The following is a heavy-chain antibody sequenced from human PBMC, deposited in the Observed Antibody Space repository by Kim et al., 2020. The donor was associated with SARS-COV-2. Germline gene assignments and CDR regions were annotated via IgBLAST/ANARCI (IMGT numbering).Heavy chain of an antibody. V-gene: IGHV1-69*13. J-gene: IGHJ5*02. D-gene: IGHD6-19*01. CDR3: ARDGSKGDIAVAESSWLDP. CDR1: GGTFSSYA. CDR2: IIPIFGTA. Sequence: SVKVSCKASGGTFSSYAISWVRQAPGQGLEWMGGIIPIFGTANYAQKFQGRVTITADESTSTAYMELSSLRSEDTAVYYCARDGSKGDIAVAESSWLDPRGRGTLVTVSS.